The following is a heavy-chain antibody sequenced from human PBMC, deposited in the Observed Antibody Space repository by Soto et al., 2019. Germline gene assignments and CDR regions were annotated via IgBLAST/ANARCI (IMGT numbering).Heavy chain of an antibody. Sequence: QVQLQESGPGLVKPSQTLSLARTVSGGSVGSGEYYYSWIRQPPGKGLEWIGYIYDSGITNYTPYLKGRVTMSLDRSNNQVSLKLSSVTAADTAVYFCARDVAHGYTENVWGQGTMVTVSS. CDR2: IYDSGIT. CDR1: GGSVGSGEYY. J-gene: IGHJ3*01. D-gene: IGHD5-18*01. CDR3: ARDVAHGYTENV. V-gene: IGHV4-30-4*01.